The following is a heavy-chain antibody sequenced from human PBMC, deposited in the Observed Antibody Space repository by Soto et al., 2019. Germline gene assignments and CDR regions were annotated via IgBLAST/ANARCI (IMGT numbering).Heavy chain of an antibody. CDR1: GGSISSGDYY. Sequence: QVQLQESGPGLVKPSQTLSLTCTVSGGSISSGDYYWSWIRQPPGKGLEWIGYIYSSGSAYYKPALKSRVTVSVDTSKNQFSLKLSSVTAADTAVYYCAGLSGYYYDASAYSFDYWGQGTLVTVSS. CDR3: AGLSGYYYDASAYSFDY. J-gene: IGHJ4*02. D-gene: IGHD3-22*01. V-gene: IGHV4-30-4*01. CDR2: IYSSGSA.